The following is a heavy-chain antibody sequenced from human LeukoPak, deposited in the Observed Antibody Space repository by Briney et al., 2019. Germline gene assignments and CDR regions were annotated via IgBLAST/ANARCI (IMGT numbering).Heavy chain of an antibody. J-gene: IGHJ3*01. D-gene: IGHD3-22*01. CDR3: ARASTWVPGEDRSGYYYPYAFDL. Sequence: GGSLRLSCAASGFPFSSYAISWVRQAPGKGLEWVAAISHDGNSKYYADSVKGRFTISRDNSRNTLYVQMNSLRADDTAVYYCARASTWVPGEDRSGYYYPYAFDLWAKGQWSPSLQ. V-gene: IGHV3-30-3*01. CDR1: GFPFSSYA. CDR2: ISHDGNSK.